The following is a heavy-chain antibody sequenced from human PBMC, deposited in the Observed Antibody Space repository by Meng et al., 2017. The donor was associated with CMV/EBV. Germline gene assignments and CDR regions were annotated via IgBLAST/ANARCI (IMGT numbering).Heavy chain of an antibody. CDR3: ARDSSISDFWSGYYVGGYYYYGMDV. CDR2: INSDGSST. CDR1: GFTFSSYW. Sequence: GESLKISCAASGFTFSSYWMHWVRQAPGKGLVWVSRINSDGSSTSYADSVKGRFTISRDNAKNTLYLQMNSLRAEDMAVYYCARDSSISDFWSGYYVGGYYYYGMDVWGQGTTVTVSS. D-gene: IGHD3-3*01. J-gene: IGHJ6*02. V-gene: IGHV3-74*01.